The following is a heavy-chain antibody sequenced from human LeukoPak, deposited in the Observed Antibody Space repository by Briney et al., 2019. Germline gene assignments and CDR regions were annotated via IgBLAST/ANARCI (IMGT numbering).Heavy chain of an antibody. CDR1: GFSFSTYA. Sequence: GGSLRLSCAASGFSFSTYAMHWVRQAPGKGLEWVAVISDIGKYKYYADPVKGRFTISRDNSMNTPDLQMDSLRAEDTALYYCARRRLNVIREVTGPPDYWGQGTLVTVSS. CDR3: ARRRLNVIREVTGPPDY. D-gene: IGHD3-10*01. V-gene: IGHV3-30*04. J-gene: IGHJ4*02. CDR2: ISDIGKYK.